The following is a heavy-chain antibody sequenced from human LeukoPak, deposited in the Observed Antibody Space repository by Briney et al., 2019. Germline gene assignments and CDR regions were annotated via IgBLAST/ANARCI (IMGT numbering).Heavy chain of an antibody. CDR2: ISSSSNYI. Sequence: GGSLRLSCAASGFTFSSYSMNWVRQAPGKGLEWVSSISSSSNYIYYADSLKGRFTISRDNAKNSLYLQMNSLRAEDTAVYYCARGLGSTDWNEFDYWGQGTLVTVSS. CDR3: ARGLGSTDWNEFDY. CDR1: GFTFSSYS. J-gene: IGHJ4*02. V-gene: IGHV3-21*01. D-gene: IGHD3-16*01.